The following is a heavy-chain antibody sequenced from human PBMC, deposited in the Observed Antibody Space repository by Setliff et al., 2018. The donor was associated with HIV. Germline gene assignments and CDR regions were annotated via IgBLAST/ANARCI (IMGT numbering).Heavy chain of an antibody. CDR1: GGSISSGIYY. D-gene: IGHD3-3*01. V-gene: IGHV4-61*09. CDR3: ASRRGGGFLAWPDPYFDY. J-gene: IGHJ4*02. Sequence: SETLSLTCTVSGGSISSGIYYWSWIRQPAGKGLEWIGHIYTSGSTNYNPSLKSRVIISIDTSKNQFSLKLFSVTAADTAVYYCASRRGGGFLAWPDPYFDYWGQGTLVTVSS. CDR2: IYTSGST.